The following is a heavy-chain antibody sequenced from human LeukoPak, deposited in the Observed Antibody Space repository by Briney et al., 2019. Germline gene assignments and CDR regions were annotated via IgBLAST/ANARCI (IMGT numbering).Heavy chain of an antibody. J-gene: IGHJ6*03. CDR2: ISYDGSNK. CDR1: GFTFSSYA. Sequence: PGRSLRLSCAASGFTFSSYATHWVHQAPGKGLEWVAVISYDGSNKYYADSVKGRFTISRDNSKNTPYLQTNSLRAEDTAVYYCAREGDTAMTAGYYYYMDVWGKGTTVTVSS. D-gene: IGHD5-18*01. V-gene: IGHV3-30*04. CDR3: AREGDTAMTAGYYYYMDV.